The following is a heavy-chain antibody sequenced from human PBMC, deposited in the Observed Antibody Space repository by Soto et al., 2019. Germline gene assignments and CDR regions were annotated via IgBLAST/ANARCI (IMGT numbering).Heavy chain of an antibody. CDR2: ISYDGSNK. V-gene: IGHV3-30*18. D-gene: IGHD5-12*01. CDR1: GFTFSSYC. Sequence: QLGGSLRLSCAASGFTFSSYCMHWVRQAPGKGLEWVAVISYDGSNKYYADSVKGRFSISRDNSKNTLYLQMNSLRAEDTAVYYSAKGDREWLRQNFDCWGQGTLVTVSS. CDR3: AKGDREWLRQNFDC. J-gene: IGHJ4*02.